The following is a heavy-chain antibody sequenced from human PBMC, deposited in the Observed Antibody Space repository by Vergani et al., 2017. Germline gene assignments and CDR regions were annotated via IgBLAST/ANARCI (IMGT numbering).Heavy chain of an antibody. Sequence: EVQLVESGGGLVQPGGSLRLSCAASGFTFSSYSMNWVRQAPGKGLEWVSYISSSSSTIYYADSVKGRFTISRDNAKNSLYLQMNSLRAEDTAVYYCARDVMEQQLMIYYYYMDVWGKGTTVTVSS. V-gene: IGHV3-48*01. CDR3: ARDVMEQQLMIYYYYMDV. CDR2: ISSSSSTI. J-gene: IGHJ6*03. D-gene: IGHD6-13*01. CDR1: GFTFSSYS.